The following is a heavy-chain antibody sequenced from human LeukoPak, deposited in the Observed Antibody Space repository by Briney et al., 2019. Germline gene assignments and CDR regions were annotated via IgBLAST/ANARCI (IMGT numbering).Heavy chain of an antibody. J-gene: IGHJ4*02. CDR2: INPDGSTI. Sequence: AGGSLRLSCAASGFTFSNYWVHWVRQAPGKGLVWVSRINPDGSTINYADSVKGRFTISRDSAKNTLYLQMNSLRAEDTAVYYCATAGNYRFDYWGQGTLVTVSS. CDR3: ATAGNYRFDY. D-gene: IGHD1-7*01. V-gene: IGHV3-74*01. CDR1: GFTFSNYW.